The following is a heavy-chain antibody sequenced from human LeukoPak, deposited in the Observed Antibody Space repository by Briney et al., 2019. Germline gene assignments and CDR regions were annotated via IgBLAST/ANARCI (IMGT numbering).Heavy chain of an antibody. CDR2: IYNSGNT. CDR3: ARRGASSNWFDP. Sequence: SETLSLTCTVSGGSISSSTYYWGWIRQHPGKELEWIGNIYNSGNTYYSPSLKSRVTISVDPSKNQFSLKLTSVTSADTAVYYCARRGASSNWFDPWGQGTLVTVSS. J-gene: IGHJ5*02. CDR1: GGSISSSTYY. V-gene: IGHV4-39*01. D-gene: IGHD1-26*01.